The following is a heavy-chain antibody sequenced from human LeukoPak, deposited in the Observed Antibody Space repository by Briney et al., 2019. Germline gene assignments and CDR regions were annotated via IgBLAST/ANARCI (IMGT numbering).Heavy chain of an antibody. CDR2: INSDGSST. D-gene: IGHD3/OR15-3a*01. J-gene: IGHJ4*02. V-gene: IGHV3-74*01. CDR3: ARARGNNYGFFDY. CDR1: GFTFSSYG. Sequence: GGSLRLSCAASGFTFSSYGMHWVRQAPGKGLVWVSRINSDGSSTSYADSVKGRFTISRDNAKNTLYLQMNSLRAEDTAVYYCARARGNNYGFFDYWGQGILVTVSS.